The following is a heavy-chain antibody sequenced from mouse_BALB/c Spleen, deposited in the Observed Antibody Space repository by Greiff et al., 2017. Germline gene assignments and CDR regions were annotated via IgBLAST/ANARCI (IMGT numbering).Heavy chain of an antibody. V-gene: IGHV1-7*01. Sequence: QVQLQQSGAELAKPGASVKMSCKASGYTFTSYWMHWVKQRPGQGLEWIGYINPSTGYTEYNQKFKDKATLTADKSSSTAYMQLSSLTSEDSAVYYCASGGYYFDYWGQGTTLTVSS. CDR1: GYTFTSYW. J-gene: IGHJ2*01. CDR3: ASGGYYFDY. D-gene: IGHD1-1*02. CDR2: INPSTGYT.